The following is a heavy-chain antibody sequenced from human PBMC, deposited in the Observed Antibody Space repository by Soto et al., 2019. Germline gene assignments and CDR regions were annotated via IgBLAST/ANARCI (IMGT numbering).Heavy chain of an antibody. CDR2: INHSGST. V-gene: IGHV4-34*01. D-gene: IGHD4-17*01. CDR3: ARGVDTVTTYAFDI. J-gene: IGHJ3*02. Sequence: SETLSLTCAVYGGSFSGYYWSWIRQPPGKGLEWIGEINHSGSTNYNPSLKSRVTISVDTSKNQFSLKLSSVTAADTAVYYCARGVDTVTTYAFDIWAQGTMVTVSS. CDR1: GGSFSGYY.